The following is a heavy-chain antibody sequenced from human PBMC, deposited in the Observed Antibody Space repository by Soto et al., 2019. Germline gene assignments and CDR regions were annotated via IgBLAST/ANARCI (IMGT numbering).Heavy chain of an antibody. J-gene: IGHJ5*02. Sequence: ASVKVSCKASGYTFTGYYMHWVRQAPGQGLEWIGWINPNSGGTNYAQKFQGRVTMTRDTSISTAYMELSRLRSDDTAVYYCARDRFVVVAATPVWSDPWGQGTMVTVYS. V-gene: IGHV1-2*02. CDR2: INPNSGGT. CDR3: ARDRFVVVAATPVWSDP. D-gene: IGHD2-15*01. CDR1: GYTFTGYY.